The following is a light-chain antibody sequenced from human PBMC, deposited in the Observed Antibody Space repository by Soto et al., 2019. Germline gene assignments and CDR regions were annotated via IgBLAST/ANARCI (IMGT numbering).Light chain of an antibody. J-gene: IGLJ1*01. CDR3: LLYYGGGGYV. V-gene: IGLV7-43*01. CDR1: TGAVTSGYY. CDR2: STS. Sequence: QAVVTQEPSLTVSPGGTVTLTCASSTGAVTSGYYPNWFQLKPGQAPRPLIYSTSNKHSWTPARFSGSLLGGKAALTLSGVQPEDEAEYYCLLYYGGGGYVFGTGTKLTVL.